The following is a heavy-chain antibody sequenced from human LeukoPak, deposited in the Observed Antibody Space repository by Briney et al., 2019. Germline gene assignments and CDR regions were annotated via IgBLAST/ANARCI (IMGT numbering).Heavy chain of an antibody. Sequence: GGSLRLPCVASGFTFSSYAMGWVRQAPGKGLEWVSGISGSGGSTYYADSVKGRFTISRDNSKNTLYLQMNSLRAEDTAVYYCAKQDGYSYGSVDYWGQGTLVTVSS. CDR3: AKQDGYSYGSVDY. J-gene: IGHJ4*02. CDR2: ISGSGGST. D-gene: IGHD5-18*01. V-gene: IGHV3-23*01. CDR1: GFTFSSYA.